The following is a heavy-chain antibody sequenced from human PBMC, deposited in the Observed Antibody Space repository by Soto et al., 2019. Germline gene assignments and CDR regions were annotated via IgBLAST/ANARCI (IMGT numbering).Heavy chain of an antibody. D-gene: IGHD3-3*01. CDR1: GGSFSGYY. J-gene: IGHJ4*02. Sequence: QVQLQQWGAGLLKPSETLSLTCAVYGGSFSGYYWSWIRQPPGKGLEWIGEINHSGSTNYNPSLKSLVTISVDTSKNQFSLKLSSVTAADTAVYYCARGHKYYDFWSGYFYFDYWGQGTLVTVSS. CDR3: ARGHKYYDFWSGYFYFDY. CDR2: INHSGST. V-gene: IGHV4-34*01.